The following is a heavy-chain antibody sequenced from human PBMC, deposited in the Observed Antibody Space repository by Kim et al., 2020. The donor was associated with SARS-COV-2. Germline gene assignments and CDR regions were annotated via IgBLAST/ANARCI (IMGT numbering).Heavy chain of an antibody. CDR2: IYYSGST. CDR3: ARESPEYDILTGYYNSGAFDN. J-gene: IGHJ3*02. Sequence: SETLSLTCTVSGGSVSSGSYYWSWIRQPPGKGLEWIGYIYYSGSTNYNPSLKSRVTISVDTSKNQFSLKLSSVTAADTAVYYCARESPEYDILTGYYNSGAFDNWGKGTMVTVSS. V-gene: IGHV4-61*01. CDR1: GGSVSSGSYY. D-gene: IGHD3-9*01.